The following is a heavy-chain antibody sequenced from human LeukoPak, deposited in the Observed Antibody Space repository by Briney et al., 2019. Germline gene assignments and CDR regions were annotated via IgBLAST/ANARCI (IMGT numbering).Heavy chain of an antibody. CDR2: IYTSGST. V-gene: IGHV4-61*02. J-gene: IGHJ4*02. D-gene: IGHD3-10*01. CDR3: ARVSLVRGAPDYYFDY. CDR1: GGSISSSSYY. Sequence: SETLSLTCTVSGGSISSSSYYWSWIRQPAGKGLEWIVRIYTSGSTNYNPSLKSRVTMSVDTSKNQFSLKLSSVTAADTAVYYCARVSLVRGAPDYYFDYWGQGTLVTVSS.